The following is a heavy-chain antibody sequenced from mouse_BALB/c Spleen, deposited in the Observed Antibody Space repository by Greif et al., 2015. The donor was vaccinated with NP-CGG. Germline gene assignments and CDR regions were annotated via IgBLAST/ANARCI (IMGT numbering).Heavy chain of an antibody. D-gene: IGHD1-1*01. J-gene: IGHJ1*01. CDR1: GFTFTDYY. CDR2: IRNKANGYTT. V-gene: IGHV7-3*02. CDR3: ARDYYGSSYWYFDV. Sequence: EVNVVESGGGLVQSGGSLRLSCATSGFTFTDYYMSWVRQPPGKALEWLGFIRNKANGYTTEYSASVKGRFTISRDNSQSILYLQMNTLRAEDSATYYCARDYYGSSYWYFDVWGAGTTATVSS.